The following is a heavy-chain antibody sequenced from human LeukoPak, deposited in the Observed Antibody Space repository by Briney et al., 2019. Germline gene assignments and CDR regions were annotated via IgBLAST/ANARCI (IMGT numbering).Heavy chain of an antibody. CDR1: GYTFTSYG. D-gene: IGHD1-26*01. CDR2: ISAYNGNT. CDR3: ARHHGSYGDPYYFDY. Sequence: ASVKVSCKASGYTFTSYGISWVRQAPGQGLEWMGWISAYNGNTNYAQKLQGRVTMTTDTSTSTAYMELRSLRSDDTAVYYCARHHGSYGDPYYFDYWGQGTLVTVSS. J-gene: IGHJ4*02. V-gene: IGHV1-18*01.